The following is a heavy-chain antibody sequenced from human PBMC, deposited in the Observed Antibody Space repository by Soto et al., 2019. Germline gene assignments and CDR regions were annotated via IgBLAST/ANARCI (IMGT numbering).Heavy chain of an antibody. V-gene: IGHV3-30*18. Sequence: QVQLVESGGGVVQPGRSLRLSCAASGFTFSSYGMHWVRQAPGKGLEWVAVISYDGSNKYYADSVKGRFTISRDNSKNTLYLQMNSLRAEDTAVYYCAEDTYGGTTTFDYWGQGTLVTVSS. CDR3: AEDTYGGTTTFDY. J-gene: IGHJ4*02. D-gene: IGHD4-17*01. CDR1: GFTFSSYG. CDR2: ISYDGSNK.